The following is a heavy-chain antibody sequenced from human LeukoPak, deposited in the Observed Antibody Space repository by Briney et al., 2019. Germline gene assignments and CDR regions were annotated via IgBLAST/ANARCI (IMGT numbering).Heavy chain of an antibody. V-gene: IGHV1-2*02. Sequence: ASVKVSCKASGYTFTGYYMHWVRQAPGQGLEWMGWINPNSGGTNYAQKFQGRVTMTRDTSISTACMELSRLRSDDPAVYYCARDPSEYGDYVFDYWGQGTLVTVSS. CDR2: INPNSGGT. CDR3: ARDPSEYGDYVFDY. D-gene: IGHD4-17*01. CDR1: GYTFTGYY. J-gene: IGHJ4*02.